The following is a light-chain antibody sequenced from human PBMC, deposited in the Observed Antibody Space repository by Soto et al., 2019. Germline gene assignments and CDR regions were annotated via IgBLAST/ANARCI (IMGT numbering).Light chain of an antibody. CDR3: QQYNSYS. Sequence: DIQVTQSPSSVSASVGDRVTITCRASQDIAAYLAWYQHKPGRAPELLIHAASSLQSGVPSRFSGSGSGTEFTLTSSSLQADDFATYYCQQYNSYSFGQGTKVDIK. V-gene: IGKV1-16*01. J-gene: IGKJ1*01. CDR2: AAS. CDR1: QDIAAY.